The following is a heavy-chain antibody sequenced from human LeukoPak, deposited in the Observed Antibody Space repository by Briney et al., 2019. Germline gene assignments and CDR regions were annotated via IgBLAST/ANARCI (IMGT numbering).Heavy chain of an antibody. Sequence: SLRLSCAASGFTFDDYAMHWVRQAPGKGLEWVSGISWNSGSIGYADSVKGRFTISRDNAKNSLYLQMNSLRAEDTALYYCAKDRGLAAFDIWGQGTMVTVSS. CDR1: GFTFDDYA. D-gene: IGHD3-16*01. CDR2: ISWNSGSI. CDR3: AKDRGLAAFDI. V-gene: IGHV3-9*01. J-gene: IGHJ3*02.